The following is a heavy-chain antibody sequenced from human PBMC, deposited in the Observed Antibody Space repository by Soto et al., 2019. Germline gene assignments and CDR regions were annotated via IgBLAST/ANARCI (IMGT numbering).Heavy chain of an antibody. V-gene: IGHV1-69*01. D-gene: IGHD3-10*01. J-gene: IGHJ1*01. CDR3: ARDALGFGGNAEYFQH. CDR2: IIPIFGTA. Sequence: QVQLVQSGAEVKKPGSSVKVSCKASGGTFSSYAISWVRQAPGQGLEWMGGIIPIFGTANYAQKFQGRVTITADESTSTAYMELSSRRSEDTAVYYCARDALGFGGNAEYFQHWGQGTLVTVSS. CDR1: GGTFSSYA.